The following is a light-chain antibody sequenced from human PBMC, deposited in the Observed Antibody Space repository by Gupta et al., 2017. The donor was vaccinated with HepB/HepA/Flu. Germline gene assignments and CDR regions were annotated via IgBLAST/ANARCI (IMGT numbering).Light chain of an antibody. J-gene: IGLJ2*01. CDR2: YND. Sequence: HSVLTQSTSISGTPGQRVTISCSGSSSNVGSNNVNWYQQLPGTAPKLLIYYNDGRPSGVPDRISGSKSGTSASLAISGLQAEDEADYYCAAWDTSRNAVVFGGGTKLTVL. V-gene: IGLV1-44*01. CDR3: AAWDTSRNAVV. CDR1: SSNVGSNN.